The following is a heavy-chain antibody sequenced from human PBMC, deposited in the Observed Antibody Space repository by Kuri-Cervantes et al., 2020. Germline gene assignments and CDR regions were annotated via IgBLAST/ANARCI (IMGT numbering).Heavy chain of an antibody. CDR1: GFTFSSYW. J-gene: IGHJ6*03. Sequence: GGSLRLSCEASGFTFSSYWMSWVRQAPGKGLEWVANIKDDGSEKYYADFVKGRFIISRDNAKNSLYVEMNSLRAEDTAVYYCAKGAYAYYYYYMDVWGKGTTVTVSS. V-gene: IGHV3-7*03. D-gene: IGHD4-17*01. CDR2: IKDDGSEK. CDR3: AKGAYAYYYYYMDV.